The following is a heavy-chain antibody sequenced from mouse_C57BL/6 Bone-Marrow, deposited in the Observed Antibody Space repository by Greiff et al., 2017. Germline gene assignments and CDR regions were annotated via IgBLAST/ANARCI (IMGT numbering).Heavy chain of an antibody. CDR3: ARHESLYDY. CDR2: ISNLAYSI. CDR1: GFTFSDYG. V-gene: IGHV5-15*01. Sequence: EVKLMESGGGLVQPGGSLKLSCAASGFTFSDYGMAWVRQAPRKGPEWVAFISNLAYSIYYADTVTGRFTISRENAKNTLYLEMSSLRSEDTAMYYCARHESLYDYWGQGTLVTVSA. J-gene: IGHJ3*01. D-gene: IGHD2-3*01.